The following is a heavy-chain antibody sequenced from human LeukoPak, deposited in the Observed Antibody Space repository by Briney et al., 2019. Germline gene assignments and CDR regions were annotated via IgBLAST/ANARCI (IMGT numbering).Heavy chain of an antibody. Sequence: PGGSLRLSCAASGFTFSSYAMSWVRQAPGKGLEWVSAISGSGGSTYYADSVKGRFTISRDNSKNTLYLQMNSLRAEDTAVYYCAKESARYNWNPWYFDYWGQGTLVTVSS. V-gene: IGHV3-23*01. CDR3: AKESARYNWNPWYFDY. CDR2: ISGSGGST. J-gene: IGHJ4*02. CDR1: GFTFSSYA. D-gene: IGHD1-20*01.